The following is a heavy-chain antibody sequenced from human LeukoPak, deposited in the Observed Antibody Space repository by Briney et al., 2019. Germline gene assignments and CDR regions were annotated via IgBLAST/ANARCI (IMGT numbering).Heavy chain of an antibody. J-gene: IGHJ4*02. CDR2: INPSDGST. D-gene: IGHD3-10*01. V-gene: IGHV1-46*01. Sequence: GASVKVSRKASGYTFTTYYMHWVRQAPGQGLEWMGIINPSDGSTTYAQKFQDRVTMTRDTSTSTFYMELSSLRSEDTAVYYCARGHGSGSYILGYWGQGTLVTVSS. CDR1: GYTFTTYY. CDR3: ARGHGSGSYILGY.